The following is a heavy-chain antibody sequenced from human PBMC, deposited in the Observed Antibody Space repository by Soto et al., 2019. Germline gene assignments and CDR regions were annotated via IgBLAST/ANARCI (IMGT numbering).Heavy chain of an antibody. V-gene: IGHV4-34*01. CDR3: ARSDYYDSSGYINDY. CDR1: GGSFSGYY. Sequence: PSETLSLTCAVYGGSFSGYYWSWIRQPPGKGLEWIGEINHSGSTNYNPSLKSRVTISVDTSKNQFSLKLSSVTAADTAVYYCARSDYYDSSGYINDYWGQGTLVTVSS. D-gene: IGHD3-22*01. J-gene: IGHJ4*02. CDR2: INHSGST.